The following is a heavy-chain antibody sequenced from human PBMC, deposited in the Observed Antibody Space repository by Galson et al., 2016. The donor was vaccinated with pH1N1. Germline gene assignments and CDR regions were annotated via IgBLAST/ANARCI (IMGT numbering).Heavy chain of an antibody. V-gene: IGHV5-51*01. CDR3: ARGSGSPDSYYYYGMDV. CDR2: IYPSDSDT. CDR1: GYSFTNYW. J-gene: IGHJ6*02. D-gene: IGHD3-10*01. Sequence: SGAEVKKPGKSLKTSCKGSGYSFTNYWIGWVRQMPGKGLEWMGIIYPSDSDTRYSPSFQGQVTISADKSISTAYLQWSSLKASDTAIYYCARGSGSPDSYYYYGMDVWGQGTTVTVSS.